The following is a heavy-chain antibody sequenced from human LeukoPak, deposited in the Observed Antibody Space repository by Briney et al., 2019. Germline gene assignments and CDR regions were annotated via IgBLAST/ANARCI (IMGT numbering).Heavy chain of an antibody. CDR2: IRSKAYGGTT. Sequence: GGSLRLSCTASGFTFGDYAMSWVRQAPGKGLEWVGFIRSKAYGGTTEYAASVKGRFTISRDDSKSIAYLQMNSLKTEDTAVYYCTTVCGSGRNLYYYYYMDVWGTGTTVTVSS. J-gene: IGHJ6*03. CDR3: TTVCGSGRNLYYYYYMDV. D-gene: IGHD3-10*01. V-gene: IGHV3-49*04. CDR1: GFTFGDYA.